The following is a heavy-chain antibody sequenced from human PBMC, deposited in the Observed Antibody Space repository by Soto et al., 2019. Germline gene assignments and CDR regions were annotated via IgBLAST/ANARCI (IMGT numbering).Heavy chain of an antibody. Sequence: QVQLQQWGAGLLKPSETLSLTCAVYGGSFSGYYWSWIRQPPGKGLEWIGEINHSGSTNYNPSLKSRVTISVDTSKNQFSLKLSSVTAADTAVYYCARGPFNSGSYHTPFDYWGQGTLVTVSS. CDR1: GGSFSGYY. CDR3: ARGPFNSGSYHTPFDY. CDR2: INHSGST. D-gene: IGHD1-26*01. J-gene: IGHJ4*02. V-gene: IGHV4-34*01.